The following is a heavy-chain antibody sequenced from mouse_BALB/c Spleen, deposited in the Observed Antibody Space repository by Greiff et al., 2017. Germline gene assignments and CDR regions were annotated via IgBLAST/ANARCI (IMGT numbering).Heavy chain of an antibody. CDR2: IWGDGST. J-gene: IGHJ4*01. CDR3: ARDFYDGYYGSYAMDY. Sequence: QVQLKQSGPGLVAPSQSLSITCTVSGFSLTGYGVNWVRQPPGKGLEWLGMIWGDGSTDYNSALKSRLSISKDNSKSQVFLKMNSLQTDDTARYYCARDFYDGYYGSYAMDYWGQGTSVTVSS. V-gene: IGHV2-6-7*01. CDR1: GFSLTGYG. D-gene: IGHD2-3*01.